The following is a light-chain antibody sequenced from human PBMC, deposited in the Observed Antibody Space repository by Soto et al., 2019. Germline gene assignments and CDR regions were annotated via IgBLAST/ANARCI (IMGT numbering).Light chain of an antibody. CDR2: GAS. Sequence: EIVLTQSPGTLSLSPGERATLSCRASQGVRSNLAWYQQKPGQAPRLLIYGASSRATGIPDRFSGGGPGTDFTLTISRLEPEDFAVYYCQQYGSLTITFGQGTRLEI. CDR1: QGVRSN. CDR3: QQYGSLTIT. J-gene: IGKJ5*01. V-gene: IGKV3-20*01.